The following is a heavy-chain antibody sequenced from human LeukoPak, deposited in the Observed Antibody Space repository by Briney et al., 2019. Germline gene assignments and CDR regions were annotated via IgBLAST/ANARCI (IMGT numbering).Heavy chain of an antibody. Sequence: ASVKVSCKASGYTFTGYYMHWVRQAPGQGLEWMGWINPNSGGTNYAQKFQGRVTMTRDTSISTAYMELSRLRSDDTAVYYCASLYGSGSPYYYYMDVWGKGTTVTISS. V-gene: IGHV1-2*02. CDR3: ASLYGSGSPYYYYMDV. CDR1: GYTFTGYY. D-gene: IGHD3-10*01. J-gene: IGHJ6*03. CDR2: INPNSGGT.